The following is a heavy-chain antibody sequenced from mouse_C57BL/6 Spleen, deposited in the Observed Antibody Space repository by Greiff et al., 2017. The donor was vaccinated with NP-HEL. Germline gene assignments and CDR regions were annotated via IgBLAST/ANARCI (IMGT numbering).Heavy chain of an antibody. V-gene: IGHV1-69*01. Sequence: QVQLQQPGAELVMPGASVKLSCKASGYTFTSYWMHWVKQRPGQGLEWIGEIDPSDSYTNYNQKFKGKSTFTVDTSSSTVYMQLSSLTSEDSAVYYCAGVGSRRDYQFDYWGQGTPVTVSA. CDR2: IDPSDSYT. D-gene: IGHD1-1*01. CDR3: AGVGSRRDYQFDY. J-gene: IGHJ3*01. CDR1: GYTFTSYW.